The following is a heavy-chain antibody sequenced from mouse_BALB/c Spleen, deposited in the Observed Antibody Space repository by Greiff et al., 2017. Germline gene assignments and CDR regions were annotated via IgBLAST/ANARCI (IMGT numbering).Heavy chain of an antibody. CDR1: GFTFTDYY. CDR3: AWSYPFAY. Sequence: DVKLVESGGGLVQPGGSLRLSCATSGFTFTDYYMSWVRQPPGKALEWLGFIRNKANGYTTEYSASVKGRFTISRDNSQSILYLQMNTLRAEDSATYYCAWSYPFAYWGQGTLVTVSA. D-gene: IGHD1-1*01. V-gene: IGHV7-3*02. CDR2: IRNKANGYTT. J-gene: IGHJ3*01.